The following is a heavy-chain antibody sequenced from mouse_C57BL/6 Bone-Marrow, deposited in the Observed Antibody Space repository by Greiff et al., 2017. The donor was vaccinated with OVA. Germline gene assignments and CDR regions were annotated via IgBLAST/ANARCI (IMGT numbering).Heavy chain of an antibody. D-gene: IGHD1-1*01. CDR2: IHPNSGST. J-gene: IGHJ2*01. CDR1: GYTFTSYW. CDR3: ARFRARGSSY. V-gene: IGHV1-64*01. Sequence: QVQLQQPGAELVKPGASVKLSCKASGYTFTSYWMHWVKQRPGQGLEWIGMIHPNSGSTDYNEKFKSKATLTVDKSSSTAYMQLSSLTSEDSAVYYCARFRARGSSYWGQGTTLTVSS.